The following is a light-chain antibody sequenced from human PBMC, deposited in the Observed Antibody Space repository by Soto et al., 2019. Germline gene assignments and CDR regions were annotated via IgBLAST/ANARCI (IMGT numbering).Light chain of an antibody. V-gene: IGLV2-14*01. CDR2: EVR. J-gene: IGLJ1*01. CDR1: SSDVGGHDY. Sequence: QSALTQPASVSGSPGQSITISCTGTSSDVGGHDYVSWCQQHPGKAPKLIIYEVRNRPSGVSNRFSGSKSGNTASLTISGLQAEDEADYYCSSYSSTTLVFGTGTKVTVL. CDR3: SSYSSTTLV.